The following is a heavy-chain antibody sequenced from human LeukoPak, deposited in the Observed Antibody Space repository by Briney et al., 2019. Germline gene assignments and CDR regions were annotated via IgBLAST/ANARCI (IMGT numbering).Heavy chain of an antibody. V-gene: IGHV4-59*08. CDR3: ARHRPYYYGSGSHRPYGYYMDV. J-gene: IGHJ6*03. CDR2: IQYTGTT. D-gene: IGHD3-10*01. CDR1: GGSINNHY. Sequence: PSETLSLTCIVSGGSINNHYWTWIRQTPGKGLECIGDIQYTGTTKYNPSLKSRVTISVDTSKNQFSLELSSVTAADTAVYYCARHRPYYYGSGSHRPYGYYMDVWGKGTTVTVSS.